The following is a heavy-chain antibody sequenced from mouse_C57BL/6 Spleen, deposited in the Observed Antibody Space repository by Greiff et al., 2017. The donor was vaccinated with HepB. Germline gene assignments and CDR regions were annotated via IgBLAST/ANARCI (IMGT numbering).Heavy chain of an antibody. CDR3: ARGYDGYSDY. V-gene: IGHV1-42*01. D-gene: IGHD2-3*01. CDR1: GYSFTGYY. CDR2: INPSTGGT. Sequence: VQLKESGPELVKPGASVKISCKASGYSFTGYYMNWVKQSPEKSLEWIGEINPSTGGTTYNQKFKAKATLTVDKSSSTAYMQLKSLTSEDSAVYYCARGYDGYSDYWGQGTTLTVSS. J-gene: IGHJ2*01.